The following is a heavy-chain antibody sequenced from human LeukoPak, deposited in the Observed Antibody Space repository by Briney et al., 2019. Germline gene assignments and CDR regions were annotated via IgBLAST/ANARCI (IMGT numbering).Heavy chain of an antibody. J-gene: IGHJ6*03. CDR2: ISAYNGNT. CDR1: GYTFISYG. D-gene: IGHD6-19*01. CDR3: ARDSVAYAYYYYMDV. Sequence: GASVKVSCKAYGYTFISYGISWVRQAPGQGLEWMGWISAYNGNTNYAQKLQGRVTMTTDTSTSTAYMELRSLRSDDTAVYYCARDSVAYAYYYYMDVWGKGTTVTISS. V-gene: IGHV1-18*01.